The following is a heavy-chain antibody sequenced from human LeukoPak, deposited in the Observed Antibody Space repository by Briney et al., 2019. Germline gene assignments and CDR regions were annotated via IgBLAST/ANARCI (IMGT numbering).Heavy chain of an antibody. D-gene: IGHD2-15*01. J-gene: IGHJ3*02. CDR3: ASRYCSGGSCPPGPDAFDI. CDR2: INPNSGGT. CDR1: GYTFTGYY. Sequence: GASVKVSCKASGYTFTGYYMHWVRQAPGQGLEWMGWINPNSGGTNYAQKFQGRVTMTRDTSISTAHMELSRLRSDDTAVYYCASRYCSGGSCPPGPDAFDIWGQGTMVTVSS. V-gene: IGHV1-2*02.